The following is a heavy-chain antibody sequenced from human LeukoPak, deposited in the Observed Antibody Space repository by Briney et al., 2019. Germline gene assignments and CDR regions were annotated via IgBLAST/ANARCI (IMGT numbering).Heavy chain of an antibody. J-gene: IGHJ4*02. CDR3: ARGRPGYFFDY. CDR2: ITNDGSST. CDR1: GLTFSSHW. D-gene: IGHD3-9*01. Sequence: PGGSLRLSCAASGLTFSSHWMHWVRQAPGKGLVWVSRITNDGSSTTYADSVKGRFTISRDNAKNMLYLQVNSLRAEDTAIYYCARGRPGYFFDYWGQGILVTVSS. V-gene: IGHV3-74*01.